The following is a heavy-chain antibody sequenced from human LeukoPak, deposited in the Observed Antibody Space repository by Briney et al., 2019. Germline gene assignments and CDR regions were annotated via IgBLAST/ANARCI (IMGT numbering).Heavy chain of an antibody. CDR3: TREDHSNYNY. J-gene: IGHJ4*02. Sequence: GGSLRLSCAAPGFPFSSYWMAWVRQAPGKGLEWVASIKQDGGETFYMDSVKGRFTISRDNAKNSLYLQMNSLRAEDTAVYYCTREDHSNYNYWGQGTLVTVSS. D-gene: IGHD4-11*01. CDR1: GFPFSSYW. V-gene: IGHV3-7*01. CDR2: IKQDGGET.